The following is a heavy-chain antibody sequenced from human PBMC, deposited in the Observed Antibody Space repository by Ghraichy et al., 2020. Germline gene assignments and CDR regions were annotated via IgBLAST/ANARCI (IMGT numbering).Heavy chain of an antibody. Sequence: SETLSLTCTVSGGSISSYYWNWIRQPPGKGLEWIGNIFSSGSTDYNPSLKSRLTISVDTSKNQFSLRLSTVTAADTARYYCARHRSSWYEGWFDPWGQGILVTVSS. CDR3: ARHRSSWYEGWFDP. V-gene: IGHV4-59*08. D-gene: IGHD6-13*01. J-gene: IGHJ5*02. CDR1: GGSISSYY. CDR2: IFSSGST.